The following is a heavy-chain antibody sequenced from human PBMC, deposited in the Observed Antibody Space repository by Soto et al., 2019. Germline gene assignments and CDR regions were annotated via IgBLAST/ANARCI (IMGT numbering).Heavy chain of an antibody. J-gene: IGHJ6*02. V-gene: IGHV5-10-1*01. D-gene: IGHD2-2*01. CDR3: ASSSSNAGSSDGIGV. CDR1: GYTFTSYW. Sequence: GESLKISCQASGYTFTSYWITWVRQVPGKGLEWMGRIDPSDSYTNYSPSFRGHVTISADKSITTAYLQWSSLKASDTAMYYCASSSSNAGSSDGIGVWGQGTTVTVSS. CDR2: IDPSDSYT.